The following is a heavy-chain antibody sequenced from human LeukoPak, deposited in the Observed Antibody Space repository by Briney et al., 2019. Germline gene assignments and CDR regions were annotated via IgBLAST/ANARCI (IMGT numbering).Heavy chain of an antibody. D-gene: IGHD5-18*01. CDR1: GGSISSGDYY. CDR3: ASHKDYTAKGHSEDY. Sequence: SETLSLTCTVSGGSISSGDYYWSWIRQPPGKGLEWIGYIYYSGSTYYNPSLKSRVTISVDTSKNQFSLKLSSVTAADTAVYYCASHKDYTAKGHSEDYWGQGTLVTVSS. CDR2: IYYSGST. J-gene: IGHJ4*02. V-gene: IGHV4-30-4*01.